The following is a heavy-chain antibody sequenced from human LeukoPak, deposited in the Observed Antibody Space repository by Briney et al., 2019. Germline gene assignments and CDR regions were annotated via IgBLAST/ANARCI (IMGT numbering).Heavy chain of an antibody. CDR3: GRSIDAKSVGY. CDR1: GGSMSSSTYY. Sequence: PSETLSLTCTVSGGSMSSSTYYWGWIRQPPGKGLEWIGSISYSGSTYYNPSLKSRVTLSVDTSKNQFSLKVNSVTAADTAVYYCGRSIDAKSVGYWGQGTLVTVSS. CDR2: ISYSGST. V-gene: IGHV4-39*01. J-gene: IGHJ4*02. D-gene: IGHD2-8*01.